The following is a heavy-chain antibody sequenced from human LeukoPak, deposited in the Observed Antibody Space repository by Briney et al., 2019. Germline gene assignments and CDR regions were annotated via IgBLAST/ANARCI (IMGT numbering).Heavy chain of an antibody. V-gene: IGHV4-39*07. CDR1: GDSSSSGAFY. D-gene: IGHD3-10*01. CDR3: ARVLGGASYYYYNMDV. CDR2: IYYGGST. J-gene: IGHJ6*03. Sequence: PSETLSLTCTVSGDSSSSGAFYWGWIRQPPGKGLEWIGTIYYGGSTNYNTSLKSRVTISVDTSKNQCSLKLSCVTAADTAVYYCARVLGGASYYYYNMDVWGKGTTVTVSS.